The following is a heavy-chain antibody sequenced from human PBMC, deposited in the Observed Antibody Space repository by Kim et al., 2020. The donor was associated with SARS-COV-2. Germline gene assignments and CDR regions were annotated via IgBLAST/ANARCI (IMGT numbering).Heavy chain of an antibody. V-gene: IGHV4-39*01. CDR3: ARHQRYSSGWYAAFYY. CDR1: GGSLSSSSYY. CDR2: TYYSGNT. D-gene: IGHD6-19*01. Sequence: SETLSLTCTVSGGSLSSSSYYWGWIRQPPGKGLEWIGTTYYSGNTYYNPSLKSRVTISVDTSNNQFPLKLGSLTAADTAVYYCARHQRYSSGWYAAFYY. J-gene: IGHJ6*01.